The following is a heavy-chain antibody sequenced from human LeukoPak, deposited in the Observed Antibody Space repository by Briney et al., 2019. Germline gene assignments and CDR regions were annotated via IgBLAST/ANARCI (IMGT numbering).Heavy chain of an antibody. CDR3: ATDSLGIFGRT. V-gene: IGHV3-53*01. D-gene: IGHD3-3*01. CDR1: GFTVSSNY. Sequence: GGSLRLSCVASGFTVSSNYMSWVRQAPGKGLEWVSVIYSGGSTHYTDSVKGRFTISRDNPKNTLYLQMNSLRAEDTAMYYCATDSLGIFGRTWGQGTLVTVSS. J-gene: IGHJ5*02. CDR2: IYSGGST.